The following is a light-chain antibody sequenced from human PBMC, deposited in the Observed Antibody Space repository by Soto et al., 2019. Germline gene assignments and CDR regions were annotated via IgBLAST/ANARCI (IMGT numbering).Light chain of an antibody. V-gene: IGLV2-8*01. CDR1: SSDVGGYKY. Sequence: QSVLTQPPSAYGSPGQSVTISCTGTSSDVGGYKYVSWYQQHPGKAPKLMIYDVSKRPSGVPDRFSGSKSGNTASLTVSGLQAEDEVVYYCTSYAGIDNWVFGGGAKLTVL. CDR2: DVS. J-gene: IGLJ3*02. CDR3: TSYAGIDNWV.